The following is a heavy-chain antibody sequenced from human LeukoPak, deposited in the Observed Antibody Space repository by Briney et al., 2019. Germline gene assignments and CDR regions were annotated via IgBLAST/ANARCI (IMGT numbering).Heavy chain of an antibody. Sequence: SQTLSLTCAISGDSFSSNTAAWYWIRQSPSRGLEWLGRTYYRSKWTYEYAESVRSRITINVDTSKNQFSLHLNSVTPEDTAVYYCARDPSDDQCFDCWGQGTLVTVSS. CDR2: TYYRSKWTY. J-gene: IGHJ5*01. V-gene: IGHV6-1*01. D-gene: IGHD3-3*01. CDR1: GDSFSSNTAA. CDR3: ARDPSDDQCFDC.